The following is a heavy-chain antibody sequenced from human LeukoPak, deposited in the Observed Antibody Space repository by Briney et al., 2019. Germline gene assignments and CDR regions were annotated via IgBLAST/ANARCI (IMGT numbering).Heavy chain of an antibody. CDR3: ARGEEQQRLIDY. CDR1: GGSFSGYY. J-gene: IGHJ4*02. D-gene: IGHD6-13*01. CDR2: INHSGST. V-gene: IGHV4-34*01. Sequence: PSETLSLTCAVYGGSFSGYYWSWIRQPPGRGLEWIGEINHSGSTNYNPSLKSRVTISVDTSKNQFSLKLSSVTAADTAVYYCARGEEQQRLIDYWGQGTLVTVSS.